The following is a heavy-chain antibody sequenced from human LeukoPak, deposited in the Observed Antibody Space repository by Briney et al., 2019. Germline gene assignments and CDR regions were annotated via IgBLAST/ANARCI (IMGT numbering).Heavy chain of an antibody. CDR2: IHPGDSDT. J-gene: IGHJ3*02. CDR3: ARPYYDFWSGYSWRAFDI. D-gene: IGHD3-3*01. CDR1: GYSFTSYW. V-gene: IGHV5-51*01. Sequence: GESLKISXKGSGYSFTSYWIGWVRQMPGKGPEWMGIIHPGDSDTRYSPSFQGQVTISADKSISTAYLQWSSLKASDTAMYYCARPYYDFWSGYSWRAFDIWGQGTMVTVSS.